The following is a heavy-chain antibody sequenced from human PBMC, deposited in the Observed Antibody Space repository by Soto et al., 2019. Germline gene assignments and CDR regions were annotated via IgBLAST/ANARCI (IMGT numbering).Heavy chain of an antibody. CDR2: INIDGSTT. Sequence: PGGSLILSCAASGFTFSTYWMHWVRQAPGKGLVWVSRINIDGSTTTYADSVKGRFTISRDNAQNTLFLQMNSLRVEDTAVYYCARDLLGYCAGDCYHAGVDYWGLGTLVTVSS. V-gene: IGHV3-74*03. CDR3: ARDLLGYCAGDCYHAGVDY. CDR1: GFTFSTYW. J-gene: IGHJ4*02. D-gene: IGHD2-21*02.